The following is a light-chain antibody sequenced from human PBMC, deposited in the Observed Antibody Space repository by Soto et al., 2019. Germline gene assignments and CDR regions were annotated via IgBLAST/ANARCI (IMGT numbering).Light chain of an antibody. V-gene: IGKV3-20*01. CDR1: QKVSSNY. CDR3: QQYGSSPLP. CDR2: GAS. J-gene: IGKJ4*01. Sequence: IVLTQSPGTLSLSPGERATLSCRASQKVSSNYLAWYQQKPCQAPRLLLYGASSRATVIPDRFSGRGSGTAFTLTISRLETEDFAVYYCQQYGSSPLPFGGGTKVQIK.